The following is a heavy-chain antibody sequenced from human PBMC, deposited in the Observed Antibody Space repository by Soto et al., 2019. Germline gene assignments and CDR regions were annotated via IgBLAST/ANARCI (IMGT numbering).Heavy chain of an antibody. J-gene: IGHJ4*02. CDR1: GFTVDDYA. V-gene: IGHV3-9*01. CDR3: AIDMKWGGMTTIHYFDS. CDR2: ISANGDNV. Sequence: QPGGSLRLSCVASGFTVDDYAMHWVRQAPGKGLEWDSGISANGDNVDYADSVKGRFTVSRDNAKNSLFLQMNSLRPEDTALYYFAIDMKWGGMTTIHYFDSWGQGTQVTVSS. D-gene: IGHD4-17*01.